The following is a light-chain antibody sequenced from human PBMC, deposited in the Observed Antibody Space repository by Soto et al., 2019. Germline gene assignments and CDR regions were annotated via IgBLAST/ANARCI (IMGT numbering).Light chain of an antibody. CDR2: GAS. CDR3: QHFGSSPPVT. J-gene: IGKJ5*01. CDR1: QSVSSSY. Sequence: EIVLTQSPGTLSLSPGESATLSCRASQSVSSSYLAWYQQRPGLAPRLLVNGASRRATGIPDRFRGSGSGTEFILTISGLEPEDFAVYFCQHFGSSPPVTFGQGTRLDIK. V-gene: IGKV3-20*01.